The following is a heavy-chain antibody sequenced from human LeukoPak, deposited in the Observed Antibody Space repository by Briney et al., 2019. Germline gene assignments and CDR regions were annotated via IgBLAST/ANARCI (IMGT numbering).Heavy chain of an antibody. J-gene: IGHJ4*02. CDR3: ARGSYNSGWNLVDY. D-gene: IGHD6-19*01. V-gene: IGHV3-74*01. CDR2: ISSDGSNT. Sequence: GGSLRLSCAASGFTFSSYWMHWVRQAPGKGLVWVSRISSDGSNTNCADSVKGRFTISRDNAKNTLYLQMNSLRVEDTAVYYCARGSYNSGWNLVDYWGQGTLVTVSS. CDR1: GFTFSSYW.